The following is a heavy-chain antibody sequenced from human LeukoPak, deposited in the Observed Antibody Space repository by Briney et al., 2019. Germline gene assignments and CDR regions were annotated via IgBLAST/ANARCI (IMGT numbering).Heavy chain of an antibody. J-gene: IGHJ3*02. CDR3: AREDGGKADI. CDR1: GFTFSRYS. Sequence: PGGSLRLSCAASGFTFSRYSMNSVRQAPGKGLEWVSYISSSSSTIDYADSVKGRFSISRDNAKNSLYLQMKSLRDEDTAVYYCAREDGGKADIWGQGTMVTVSS. V-gene: IGHV3-48*02. CDR2: ISSSSSTI. D-gene: IGHD4-23*01.